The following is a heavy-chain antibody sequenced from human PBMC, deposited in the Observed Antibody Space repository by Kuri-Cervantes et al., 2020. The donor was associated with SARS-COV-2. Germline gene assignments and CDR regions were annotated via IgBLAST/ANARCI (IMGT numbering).Heavy chain of an antibody. V-gene: IGHV3-48*01. CDR2: IRSSSSII. Sequence: GGSLRLSCAASGFTFSSYDMNWVRQAPGKGLEWVSYIRSSSSIIYYADSVKGRLTVSRDNVKNSLYLQMNSLRAEDTAVYFCARVDPRTDAYNHYYYGMDVWGQGTTVTVSS. CDR3: ARVDPRTDAYNHYYYGMDV. CDR1: GFTFSSYD. D-gene: IGHD5-24*01. J-gene: IGHJ6*02.